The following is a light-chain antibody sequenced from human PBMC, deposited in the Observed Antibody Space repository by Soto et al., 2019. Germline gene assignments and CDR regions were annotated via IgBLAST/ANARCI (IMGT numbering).Light chain of an antibody. CDR1: QSVSSNY. J-gene: IGKJ3*01. V-gene: IGKV3-20*01. Sequence: EIVLTQSPGTLSLSPGERATLSCRASQSVSSNYLAWYQQKPGQAPRLLIYGASIRVTGSPDRFSGSGAETGVTVTICRLAPEDFAVYYCQQYGSSPPLVTFGPGTKVDF. CDR2: GAS. CDR3: QQYGSSPPLVT.